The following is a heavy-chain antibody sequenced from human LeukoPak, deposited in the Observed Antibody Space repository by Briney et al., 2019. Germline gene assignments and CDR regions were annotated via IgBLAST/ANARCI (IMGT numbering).Heavy chain of an antibody. J-gene: IGHJ4*02. V-gene: IGHV3-21*01. CDR2: ITSCCDYI. D-gene: IGHD3-9*01. CDR1: GFTFNTFN. Sequence: GGSLRPSCAASGFTFNTFNMNWVRQAPGKGLEWVSSITSCCDYIYYADSVKGRFTTSRDNAKNSLSLPLNSLRVEDTAVYYCARGHYDVLAASYKWTPDYWGQGTLVTVSS. CDR3: ARGHYDVLAASYKWTPDY.